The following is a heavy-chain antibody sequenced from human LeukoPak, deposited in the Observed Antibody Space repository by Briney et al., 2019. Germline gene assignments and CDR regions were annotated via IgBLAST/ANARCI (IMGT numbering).Heavy chain of an antibody. V-gene: IGHV3-23*01. CDR1: GFTFSSYA. D-gene: IGHD3-22*01. CDR2: ISGSGGST. Sequence: GGSLRLSCAASGFTFSSYAMSWVRQAPGKGLEWVSAISGSGGSTYYADSVKGRFTISKDNSKNTLYLQMNSLRAEDTAVYYCAKGPYYALGHYYDTADWGQGTLVTVSS. CDR3: AKGPYYALGHYYDTAD. J-gene: IGHJ4*02.